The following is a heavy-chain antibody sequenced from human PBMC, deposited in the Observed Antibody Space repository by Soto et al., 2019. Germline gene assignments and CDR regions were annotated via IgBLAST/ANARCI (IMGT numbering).Heavy chain of an antibody. Sequence: PSETLSLTCAVYGGSFSGYYWSWIRQPPGKGLEWIGEINHSGSTNYNPSLKSRVTISVDTSKNQFSLKLSSVTAADTAVYYCARDPPSIRYCTNGVCYTGSSWFDPWGQGTLVTVSS. D-gene: IGHD2-8*01. CDR2: INHSGST. J-gene: IGHJ5*02. CDR3: ARDPPSIRYCTNGVCYTGSSWFDP. CDR1: GGSFSGYY. V-gene: IGHV4-34*01.